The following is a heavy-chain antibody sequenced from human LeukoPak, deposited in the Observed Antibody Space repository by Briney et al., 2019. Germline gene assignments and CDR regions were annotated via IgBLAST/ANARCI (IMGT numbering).Heavy chain of an antibody. Sequence: SETLSLTCTVAGGSISSYYWSSIRQPPGKGLEWLGSIYSSGSTNYNPSLESRVTISVDTSKNQFSLKLSSVTAADTAVYYCARHYYHSSGSYSFDYWGQGTLVTVSS. D-gene: IGHD3-22*01. CDR2: IYSSGST. V-gene: IGHV4-59*01. CDR3: ARHYYHSSGSYSFDY. J-gene: IGHJ4*02. CDR1: GGSISSYY.